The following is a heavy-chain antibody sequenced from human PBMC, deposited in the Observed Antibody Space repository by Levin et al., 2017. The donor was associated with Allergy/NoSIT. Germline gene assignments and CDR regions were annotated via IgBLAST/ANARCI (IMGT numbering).Heavy chain of an antibody. CDR3: ARDGSGYSSSWSDPFDY. Sequence: GSLRLSCTVSGGSISSYYWSWIRQPPGKGLEWIGYIYYSGSTNYNPSLKSRVTISVDTSKNQFSLKLSSVTAADTAVYYCARDGSGYSSSWSDPFDYWGQGTLVTVSS. D-gene: IGHD6-13*01. V-gene: IGHV4-59*01. J-gene: IGHJ4*02. CDR2: IYYSGST. CDR1: GGSISSYY.